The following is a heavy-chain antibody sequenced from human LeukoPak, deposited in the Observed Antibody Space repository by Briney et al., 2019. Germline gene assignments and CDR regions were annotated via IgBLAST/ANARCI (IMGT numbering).Heavy chain of an antibody. V-gene: IGHV3-11*01. Sequence: GGSLRLSCAASGFTFSDYYMSWIRQAPGKGLEWVSYISSSGSTIYYADSVKGRFTISRDNAKNSLYLQMNSLRAEDTAAYYCARDERFFEWPSFDYWGQGTLVTVSS. D-gene: IGHD3-3*01. CDR3: ARDERFFEWPSFDY. CDR2: ISSSGSTI. CDR1: GFTFSDYY. J-gene: IGHJ4*02.